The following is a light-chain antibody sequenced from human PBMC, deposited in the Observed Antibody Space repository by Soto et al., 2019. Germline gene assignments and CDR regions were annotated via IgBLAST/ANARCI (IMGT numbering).Light chain of an antibody. CDR3: CSYAGSL. Sequence: QSALTQPASVSGSPGQSITISCTGTSSDVGSYNLVSWYQQHPGKAPKLMIYEGSKRPSGVSNRFSGSKSGNTASLTISGLQAEEEADYYCCSYAGSLFGGGTKLTVL. J-gene: IGLJ2*01. V-gene: IGLV2-23*01. CDR2: EGS. CDR1: SSDVGSYNL.